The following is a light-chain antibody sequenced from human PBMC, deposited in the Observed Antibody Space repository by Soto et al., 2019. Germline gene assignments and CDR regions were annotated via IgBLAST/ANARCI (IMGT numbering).Light chain of an antibody. J-gene: IGKJ2*01. CDR1: QSVSSSY. Sequence: EIVLTQSPGTLSLSPGERATLSCRASQSVSSSYLAWYRQKPGQAPRLLIYGASSRATGIPDRFSGSGSGTDFTINISRLEPEDFAVYYCQQYGSSPGYTFGQGTKLEIK. V-gene: IGKV3-20*01. CDR2: GAS. CDR3: QQYGSSPGYT.